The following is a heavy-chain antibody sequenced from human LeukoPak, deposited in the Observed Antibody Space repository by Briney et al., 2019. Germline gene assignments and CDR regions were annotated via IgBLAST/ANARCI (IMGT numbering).Heavy chain of an antibody. CDR3: ARSGYSSGWYTGSPDAFDI. Sequence: PGGSLRLSCAASGFTFSNYAMSWVRQAPGKGLEWVSGISGSGGSTYYADSVKGRFTISRDNSKNTLYLQMNSLRAEDTAVYYCARSGYSSGWYTGSPDAFDIWGQGTMVTVSS. CDR1: GFTFSNYA. V-gene: IGHV3-23*01. J-gene: IGHJ3*02. D-gene: IGHD6-19*01. CDR2: ISGSGGST.